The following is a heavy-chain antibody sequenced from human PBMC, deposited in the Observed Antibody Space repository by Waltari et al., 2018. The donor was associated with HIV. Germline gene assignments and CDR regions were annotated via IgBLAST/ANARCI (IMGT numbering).Heavy chain of an antibody. CDR3: ATPYYDILTGFQGAFDI. V-gene: IGHV4-39*01. J-gene: IGHJ3*02. CDR2: IYYSGST. CDR1: GGSISSSSYY. D-gene: IGHD3-9*01. Sequence: QLQLQESGPGLVKPSETLSLTCTVSGGSISSSSYYWGWIRPPPGKGLEWIGSIYYSGSTYYNPSLKSRVTISVDTSKNQFSLKLSSVTAADTAVYYCATPYYDILTGFQGAFDIWGQGTMVTVSS.